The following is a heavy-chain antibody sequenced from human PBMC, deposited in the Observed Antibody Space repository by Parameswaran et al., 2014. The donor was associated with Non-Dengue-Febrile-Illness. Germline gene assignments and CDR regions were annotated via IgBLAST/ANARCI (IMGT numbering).Heavy chain of an antibody. J-gene: IGHJ4*02. Sequence: GSLRLSCAASGFTFTDYYMSWIRQAPGKGLEWVSYISSSGSTIYYADSVKGRFTISRDNAKNSLYLQMNSLRAEDTAVYYCARNDYGDYDFDYWGQGTLVTVSS. V-gene: IGHV3-11*01. CDR1: GFTFTDYY. CDR3: ARNDYGDYDFDY. CDR2: ISSSGSTI. D-gene: IGHD4-17*01.